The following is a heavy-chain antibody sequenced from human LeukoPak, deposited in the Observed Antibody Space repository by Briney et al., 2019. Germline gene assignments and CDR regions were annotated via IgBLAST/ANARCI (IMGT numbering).Heavy chain of an antibody. D-gene: IGHD6-19*01. CDR2: IKQDGSEK. J-gene: IGHJ4*02. V-gene: IGHV3-7*01. Sequence: GGSLRLSCAASGFTFSSYWMSWVRQAPGKGLEWVANIKQDGSEKYYVDSVKGRFTISRDNAKNSLYLQMTSLRAGDTAMYYCARANIAVAGTVPLNYWGQGTLVTVSS. CDR1: GFTFSSYW. CDR3: ARANIAVAGTVPLNY.